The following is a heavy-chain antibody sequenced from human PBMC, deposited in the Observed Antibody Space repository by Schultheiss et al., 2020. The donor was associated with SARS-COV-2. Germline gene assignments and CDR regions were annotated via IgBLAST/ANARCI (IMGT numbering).Heavy chain of an antibody. CDR2: IIPIFGTA. V-gene: IGHV1-69*13. Sequence: SVKVSCKASGGTFSSYAISWVRQAPGQGLEWMGGIIPIFGTANYAQKFQGRVTITADESTSTAYMELSSLRSEDTAVYYCARELGQLWYPNWFDPWGQGTLVTVSS. CDR3: ARELGQLWYPNWFDP. CDR1: GGTFSSYA. J-gene: IGHJ5*02. D-gene: IGHD5-18*01.